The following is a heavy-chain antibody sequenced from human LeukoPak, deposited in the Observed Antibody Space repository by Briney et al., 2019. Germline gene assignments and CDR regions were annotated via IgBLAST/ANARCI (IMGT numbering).Heavy chain of an antibody. V-gene: IGHV3-30-3*01. CDR1: GFTFSSYA. CDR2: ISYDGSNK. CDR3: AGDLFRKAFDI. D-gene: IGHD2-21*01. J-gene: IGHJ3*02. Sequence: GGSLRLSCAASGFTFSSYAMHWVRQAPGKGLEWVAVISYDGSNKYYADSVKGRFTISRDNSKNTLYLQMNSLRAEDTAVYYCAGDLFRKAFDIWGQGTMVTVSS.